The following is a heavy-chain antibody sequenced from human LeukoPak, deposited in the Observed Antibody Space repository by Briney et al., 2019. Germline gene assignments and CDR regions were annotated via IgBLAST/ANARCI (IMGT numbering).Heavy chain of an antibody. V-gene: IGHV4-39*01. CDR1: GGSISSSSYY. CDR3: ARSNAVREYYDFWSGDFDY. Sequence: SETLSLTCTVSGGSISSSSYYWGWIRQPPGKGPEWIGSIYYSGSTYYNPSLKSRVTISVDTSKNQFSLKLSSVTAADTAVYYCARSNAVREYYDFWSGDFDYWGQGTLVTVSS. D-gene: IGHD3-3*01. CDR2: IYYSGST. J-gene: IGHJ4*02.